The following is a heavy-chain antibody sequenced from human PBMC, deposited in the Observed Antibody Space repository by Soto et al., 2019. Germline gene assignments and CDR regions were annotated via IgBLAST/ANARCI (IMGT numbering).Heavy chain of an antibody. D-gene: IGHD6-19*01. CDR3: AGEAVDGTGY. CDR1: GGTFSSYT. Sequence: QVQLVQSGAEVKKPGSSVKVSCKASGGTFSSYTISWVRQAPGQGLEWMGRIIPILGIANYAQKFQGRVTITADKSTSTASMALSSLRSEDTAVYYWAGEAVDGTGYWGQGNLVRVSS. CDR2: IIPILGIA. J-gene: IGHJ4*02. V-gene: IGHV1-69*08.